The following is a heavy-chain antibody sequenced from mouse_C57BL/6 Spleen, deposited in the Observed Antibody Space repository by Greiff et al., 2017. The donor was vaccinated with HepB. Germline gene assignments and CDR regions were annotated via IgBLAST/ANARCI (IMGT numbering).Heavy chain of an antibody. CDR3: SQGGLYFDY. Sequence: QVQLQQPGAELVKPGASVKLSCKASGYTFTSYWMQWVKQRPGQGLEWIGEIDPSDSYTNYNQKFKGKATLTVDTSSSTAYMQLSSLTSEDSAVYYCSQGGLYFDYWGQGATLTVSS. CDR1: GYTFTSYW. V-gene: IGHV1-50*01. J-gene: IGHJ2*01. CDR2: IDPSDSYT.